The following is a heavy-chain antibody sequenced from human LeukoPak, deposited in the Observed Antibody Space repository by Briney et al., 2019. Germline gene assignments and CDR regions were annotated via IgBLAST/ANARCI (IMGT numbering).Heavy chain of an antibody. CDR2: IRTKSDGETV. Sequence: PGGSLRLSCAASGYTFSSACLSWVRQAPGKGLEWVGRIRTKSDGETVDYAAPVKGRFTNSRDDSKNTLFLQMNSLKTEDTAVYYCATPALGRRLYYYDYWGQGTLVTV. V-gene: IGHV3-15*07. CDR1: GYTFSSAC. CDR3: ATPALGRRLYYYDY. J-gene: IGHJ4*02. D-gene: IGHD3-16*01.